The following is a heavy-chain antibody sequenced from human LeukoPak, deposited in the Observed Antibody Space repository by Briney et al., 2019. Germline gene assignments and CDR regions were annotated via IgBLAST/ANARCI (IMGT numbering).Heavy chain of an antibody. J-gene: IGHJ4*01. CDR2: ISGSSSNK. V-gene: IGHV3-23*01. CDR1: GFTFSSYA. Sequence: QPGRSLRLSCAASGFTFSSYAMNWVRQAPGKGLEWVSGISGSSSNKVYADSVKGRFTISRDNSKNTLFLQLNNLRAEDTAIYYCGKEYGPYLYDYWGHGTLVTVFS. D-gene: IGHD4-17*01. CDR3: GKEYGPYLYDY.